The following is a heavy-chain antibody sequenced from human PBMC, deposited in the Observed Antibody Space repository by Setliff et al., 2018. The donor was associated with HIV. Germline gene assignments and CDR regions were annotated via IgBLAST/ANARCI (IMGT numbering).Heavy chain of an antibody. CDR1: GGSFNNYA. V-gene: IGHV1-69*10. CDR2: IIPSVTIA. D-gene: IGHD5-18*01. CDR3: ARGWSEDTSMVQVEYFEH. J-gene: IGHJ1*01. Sequence: ASVKVSCKASGGSFNNYAISWVRQAPGQGLEWMGGIIPSVTIANYAQKFQGRVTMTADKSTSTVYMELRSLRSEDTAVYFCARGWSEDTSMVQVEYFEHWGQGTLVTVSS.